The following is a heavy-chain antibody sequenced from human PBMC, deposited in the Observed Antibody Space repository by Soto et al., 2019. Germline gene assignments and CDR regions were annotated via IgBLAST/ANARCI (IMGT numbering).Heavy chain of an antibody. CDR1: GYTFSSYV. Sequence: EVKLLDSGGGSVQPGGSLRLSCAASGYTFSSYVMTWVRLAPGKGLEWVSSISGAGTSKFYADSVKGRFTISRDNSKNILYLEMDSLRAEDTAVYYCAKDLLSTGTTLGHWGQGTLVTVSA. J-gene: IGHJ4*02. CDR2: ISGAGTSK. D-gene: IGHD4-17*01. CDR3: AKDLLSTGTTLGH. V-gene: IGHV3-23*01.